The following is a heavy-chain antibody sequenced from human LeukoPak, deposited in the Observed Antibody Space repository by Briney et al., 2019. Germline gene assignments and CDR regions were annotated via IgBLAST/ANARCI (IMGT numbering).Heavy chain of an antibody. V-gene: IGHV7-4-1*02. J-gene: IGHJ6*03. CDR3: ARGVAGQQLVQYYYYYYYMDV. D-gene: IGHD6-13*01. Sequence: GASVKVSCKASGYTFTVYYMHWVRQAPGQGLEWMGWINTNTGNPTYAQGFTGRFVFSLDTSVSTAYLQISSLKAEDTAVYYCARGVAGQQLVQYYYYYYYMDVWGKGTTVTVSS. CDR2: INTNTGNP. CDR1: GYTFTVYY.